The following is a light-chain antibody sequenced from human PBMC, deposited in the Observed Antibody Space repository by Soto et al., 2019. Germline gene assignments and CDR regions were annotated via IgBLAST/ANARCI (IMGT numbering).Light chain of an antibody. V-gene: IGKV1-5*03. Sequence: DIQMTQSPSTLSASVGDRVTITCRASQSISNWLAWYQQKPGKAPKLLIYKASSLESGVPSRFSGSGSGTEFPLTISSLQPVDFATYYCQQYDTWPGTFGQGTKVEI. CDR2: KAS. CDR3: QQYDTWPGT. J-gene: IGKJ1*01. CDR1: QSISNW.